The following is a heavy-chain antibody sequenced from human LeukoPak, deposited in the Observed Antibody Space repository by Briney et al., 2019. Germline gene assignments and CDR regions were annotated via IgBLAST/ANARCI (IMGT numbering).Heavy chain of an antibody. CDR2: IKQDGSEK. D-gene: IGHD3-22*01. V-gene: IGHV3-7*01. CDR3: ARGSRSSGYYLFAYYFDY. Sequence: GGSLRLSCAASGFTFSSYWMSWVRQAPGKGLEWVANIKQDGSEKYYVDSVKGRFTISRDNAKNSLYLQMNSLRAEDTAVYYCARGSRSSGYYLFAYYFDYWGQGTLVTVSS. CDR1: GFTFSSYW. J-gene: IGHJ4*02.